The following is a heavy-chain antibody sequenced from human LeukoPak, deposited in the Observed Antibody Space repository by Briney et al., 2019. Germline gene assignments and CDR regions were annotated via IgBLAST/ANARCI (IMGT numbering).Heavy chain of an antibody. Sequence: GGSLRLSCAASGFTVSSNYMSWVRQAPGKGLEWVSVIYSGGSTYYADSVKGRFTISRDNSKNTLYLQMNSLRAEDTAVYYCAKGGYGSGKYYFDYWGQGTLVTVS. CDR1: GFTVSSNY. CDR3: AKGGYGSGKYYFDY. CDR2: IYSGGST. J-gene: IGHJ4*02. D-gene: IGHD3-10*01. V-gene: IGHV3-66*01.